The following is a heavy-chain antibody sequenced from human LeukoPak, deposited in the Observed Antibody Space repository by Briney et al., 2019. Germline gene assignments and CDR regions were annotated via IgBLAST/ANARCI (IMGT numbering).Heavy chain of an antibody. D-gene: IGHD5-24*01. CDR3: AGRLDGYNYRWFVP. V-gene: IGHV4-30-2*01. CDR2: IYHSGST. J-gene: IGHJ5*02. CDR1: GCSISSGGYS. Sequence: SETLSLTCAVSGCSISSGGYSWSWIRQPPGKGLEWIGYIYHSGSTYYNPSLKSRVTISVDRSKNQCSLKLSSVTAADTAVYYCAGRLDGYNYRWFVPGGQGTLVTVSS.